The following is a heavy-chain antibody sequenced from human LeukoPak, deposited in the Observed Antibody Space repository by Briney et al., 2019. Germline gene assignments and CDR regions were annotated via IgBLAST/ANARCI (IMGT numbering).Heavy chain of an antibody. CDR3: VRIPNCANFPNWFDA. Sequence: GGSLRLSCAASGFTFSTYTMNWVRQTPGKGLEWVSSISGSSSYIYYADSVKGRFTISRDNAKNSLYLQMNSLRADDTAVYYCVRIPNCANFPNWFDAWGQGSLVTVSS. D-gene: IGHD4/OR15-4a*01. CDR1: GFTFSTYT. V-gene: IGHV3-21*01. CDR2: ISGSSSYI. J-gene: IGHJ5*02.